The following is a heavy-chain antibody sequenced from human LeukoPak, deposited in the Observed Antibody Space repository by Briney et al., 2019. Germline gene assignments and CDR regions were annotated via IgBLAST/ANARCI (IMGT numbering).Heavy chain of an antibody. D-gene: IGHD1-1*01. CDR1: GGSISNSNYY. CDR2: INHSGST. J-gene: IGHJ4*02. CDR3: ARDRGTWNDDGFDY. Sequence: SETLSLTCTVSGGSISNSNYYWGWIRQPPGKGLEWIGEINHSGSTYYNPSLKSRVTISVDTSKNQFSLKLSSVTAADTAVYYCARDRGTWNDDGFDYWGQGTLVTVSS. V-gene: IGHV4-39*07.